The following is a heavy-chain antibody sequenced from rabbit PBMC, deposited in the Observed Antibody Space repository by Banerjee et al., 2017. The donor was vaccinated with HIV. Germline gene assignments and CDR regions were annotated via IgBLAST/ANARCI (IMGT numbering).Heavy chain of an antibody. J-gene: IGHJ3*01. CDR2: IYAGSGGST. V-gene: IGHV1S45*01. CDR1: GIDFSSNA. CDR3: ARGDGNSSDL. Sequence: QQQLEESGGGLVKPGGTLTLTCKASGIDFSSNAMCWVRQAPGKGLEWIACIYAGSGGSTYYASWAKGRFTISKTSSTTVTLQMTSLTAADTATYFCARGDGNSSDLWGQGTLVTVS. D-gene: IGHD8-1*01.